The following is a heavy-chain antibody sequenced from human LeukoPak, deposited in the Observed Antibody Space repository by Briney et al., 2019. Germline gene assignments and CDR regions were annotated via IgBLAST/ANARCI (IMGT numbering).Heavy chain of an antibody. Sequence: SETLSLTCTVSGGSINSYYWSWIRQPPGKGLEWIGSIYYSGSTYYNPSLKSRVTISVDTSKNQFSLKLSSVTAADTSVYYCARIRFSGYDSYYFETWGQGSLVTVSS. D-gene: IGHD5-12*01. J-gene: IGHJ4*02. CDR2: IYYSGST. CDR3: ARIRFSGYDSYYFET. V-gene: IGHV4-59*05. CDR1: GGSINSYY.